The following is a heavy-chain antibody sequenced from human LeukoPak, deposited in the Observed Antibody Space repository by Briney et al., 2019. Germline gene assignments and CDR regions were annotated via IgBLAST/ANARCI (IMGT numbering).Heavy chain of an antibody. Sequence: GGSLRLSCAASGFTFSSYYMHWVRQDPGKGLVWVSRINSDGSNTIYADSAKGRFTISRDNAKNTLYLQMNSLRVEDTAVYYCARDSFSGTYLFDYWGQGTLVTVSS. CDR1: GFTFSSYY. J-gene: IGHJ4*02. V-gene: IGHV3-74*01. CDR2: INSDGSNT. D-gene: IGHD1-26*01. CDR3: ARDSFSGTYLFDY.